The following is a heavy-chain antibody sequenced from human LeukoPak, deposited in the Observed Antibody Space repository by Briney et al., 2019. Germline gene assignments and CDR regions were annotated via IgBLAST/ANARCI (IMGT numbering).Heavy chain of an antibody. V-gene: IGHV1-46*01. CDR3: ARGRDGYNLGDAFDI. Sequence: ASVKVSCKASGYTFTSYYMHWVRQAPGQGLEWMGIINPSGGSTSYAQKFQGRVTMTRDMSTSTVYMELSSLRSEDTAVYYCARGRDGYNLGDAFDIWGQGTTVTVSS. CDR1: GYTFTSYY. D-gene: IGHD5-24*01. CDR2: INPSGGST. J-gene: IGHJ3*02.